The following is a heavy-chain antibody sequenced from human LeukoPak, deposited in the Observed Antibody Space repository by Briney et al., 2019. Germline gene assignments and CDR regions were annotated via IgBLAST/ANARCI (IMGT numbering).Heavy chain of an antibody. D-gene: IGHD3-10*01. CDR2: INPDSGGT. V-gene: IGHV1-2*02. J-gene: IGHJ3*02. CDR3: VAGDAFEI. CDR1: GYTFNAYY. Sequence: GASVKVSCKTSGYTFNAYYMHWVRQAPGQGLEWVGWINPDSGGTRYAQRFQGRVTMTRDTSISTACMELSSLRSNDTAIFYCVAGDAFEIWGQGTMVTVSS.